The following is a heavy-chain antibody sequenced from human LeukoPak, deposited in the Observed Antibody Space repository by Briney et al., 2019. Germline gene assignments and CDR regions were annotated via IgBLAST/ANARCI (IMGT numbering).Heavy chain of an antibody. CDR1: GFTLRSYD. J-gene: IGHJ4*02. CDR2: TSGSGVNS. V-gene: IGHV3-23*01. Sequence: PGGSLRLSCAASGFTLRSYDMSWVRQAPGKGLEWVAATSGSGVNSYYADSVRGRFTISRDNTKNSLYLQMNNLRAEDTAVYYCVSAPNSYYLDHWGQGTLVTVSS. CDR3: VSAPNSYYLDH.